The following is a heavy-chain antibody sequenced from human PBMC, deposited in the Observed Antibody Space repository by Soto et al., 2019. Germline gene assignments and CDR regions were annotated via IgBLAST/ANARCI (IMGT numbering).Heavy chain of an antibody. D-gene: IGHD3-16*02. V-gene: IGHV1-24*01. J-gene: IGHJ4*01. CDR3: ATSADSVSGSSRFDY. Sequence: ASVKLSCKVSGYTGTELSMHWGRQAPGKGLEGMGGLDPEDGETIYAQKFQGRVTMTEDTSTDTAYMELSSLRSESTAGYYGATSADSVSGSSRFDY. CDR2: LDPEDGET. CDR1: GYTGTELS.